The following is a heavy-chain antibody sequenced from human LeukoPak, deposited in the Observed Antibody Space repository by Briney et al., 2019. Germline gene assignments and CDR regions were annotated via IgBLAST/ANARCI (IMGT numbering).Heavy chain of an antibody. CDR3: ARGFLYYDSSGYYYFDY. CDR1: GGSFSGYY. J-gene: IGHJ4*02. Sequence: PSETLSLTCAVYGGSFSGYYWSWIRQPPGKGLEWIGEINHSGSTNYNPSLKSRVTISVDTSKNQFSLKLSSVTAADTAVYYCARGFLYYDSSGYYYFDYWGQGTLVTVSS. D-gene: IGHD3-22*01. CDR2: INHSGST. V-gene: IGHV4-34*01.